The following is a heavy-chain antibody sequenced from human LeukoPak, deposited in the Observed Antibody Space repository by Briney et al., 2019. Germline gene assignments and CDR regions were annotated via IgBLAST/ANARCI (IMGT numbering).Heavy chain of an antibody. CDR2: IGWYSGSI. CDR3: AKSALVLMVYAHIDY. CDR1: GFTFDDYA. D-gene: IGHD2-8*01. V-gene: IGHV3-9*01. Sequence: GGSLRLSCAASGFTFDDYAMHWGRHAPAKGLEWDSGIGWYSGSITYADSVKRRFTISRDNAKNSLYLQMNSLRAEDTALYYCAKSALVLMVYAHIDYWGQGTLVSVPS. J-gene: IGHJ4*02.